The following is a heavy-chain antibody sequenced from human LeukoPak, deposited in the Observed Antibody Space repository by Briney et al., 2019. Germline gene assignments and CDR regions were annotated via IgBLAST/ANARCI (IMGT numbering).Heavy chain of an antibody. Sequence: PGVSLRLSCATSGFTLSTYWMTWVRQAPGKGLQWVANIKEDGSLKYYVDSVKGRFTISRDNAKNSLYLQMNSLRVEDTAVYYCARDVLGRSGEQLDYWGQGTLVTVSS. CDR1: GFTLSTYW. D-gene: IGHD3-3*01. CDR3: ARDVLGRSGEQLDY. CDR2: IKEDGSLK. V-gene: IGHV3-7*03. J-gene: IGHJ4*02.